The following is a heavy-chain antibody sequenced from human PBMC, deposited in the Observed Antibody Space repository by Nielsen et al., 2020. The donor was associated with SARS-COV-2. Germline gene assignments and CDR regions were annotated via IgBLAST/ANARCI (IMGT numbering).Heavy chain of an antibody. J-gene: IGHJ4*02. D-gene: IGHD3-16*01. CDR3: ATDFAVITFGQGRY. V-gene: IGHV1-2*02. CDR2: FNPGSGGT. CDR1: GYTFTAYY. Sequence: ASVKVSCKASGYTFTAYYIHWVRQAPGQGLEWMGWFNPGSGGTKYAQKFQGRVTTTRDMSVNTAYMELSGLTSDDTAVYYCATDFAVITFGQGRYWGQGTLVTVSS.